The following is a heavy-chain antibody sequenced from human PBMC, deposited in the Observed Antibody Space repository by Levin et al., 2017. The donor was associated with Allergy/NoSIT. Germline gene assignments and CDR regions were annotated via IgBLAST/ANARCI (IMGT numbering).Heavy chain of an antibody. J-gene: IGHJ3*02. Sequence: SGPTLVKPTQTLTLTCSFSEFSLSTSGGGVGWIRQPPGKALEWLALIYWDDDKRYRPSLQSRLTITKDTFKNQVVLTLTNMDPVDPATYYWARSHRLAGGAFDIWGQGTMVTVS. V-gene: IGHV2-5*02. CDR2: IYWDDDK. CDR1: EFSLSTSGGG. D-gene: IGHD4-23*01. CDR3: ARSHRLAGGAFDI.